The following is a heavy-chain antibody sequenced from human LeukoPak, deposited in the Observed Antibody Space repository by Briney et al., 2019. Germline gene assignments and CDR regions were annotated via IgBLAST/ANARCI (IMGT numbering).Heavy chain of an antibody. CDR3: ARLVSRLYYMDV. Sequence: GASLKLSCKASGGTFSSYAISWVRQAPGQGLEWMGGIIPIFGTANYAQKFQGRVTITADESTSTAYMELSSLRSEDTAVYYCARLVSRLYYMDVWGKGTTVTISS. D-gene: IGHD2-2*01. CDR2: IIPIFGTA. J-gene: IGHJ6*03. CDR1: GGTFSSYA. V-gene: IGHV1-69*13.